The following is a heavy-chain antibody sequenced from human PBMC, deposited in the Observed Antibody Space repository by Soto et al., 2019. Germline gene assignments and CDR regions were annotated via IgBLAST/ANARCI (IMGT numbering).Heavy chain of an antibody. CDR3: AKGPAIVLVPAAMNSYSGMDV. V-gene: IGHV3-30*18. CDR1: GFTFSSYG. D-gene: IGHD2-2*01. Sequence: QVQLVESGGGVVQPGRSLRLSCAASGFTFSSYGMHWVRQAPGKGLAWVAVISYDGSNKYYADSVKGRFTISRDNSKNTLYLTMNSLRAEDTAVYYCAKGPAIVLVPAAMNSYSGMDVWGQGTTVTVSS. J-gene: IGHJ6*02. CDR2: ISYDGSNK.